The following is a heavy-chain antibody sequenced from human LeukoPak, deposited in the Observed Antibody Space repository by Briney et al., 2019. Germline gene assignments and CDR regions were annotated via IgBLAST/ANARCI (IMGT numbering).Heavy chain of an antibody. V-gene: IGHV4-59*08. D-gene: IGHD3-10*01. CDR2: IYYSGST. Sequence: PSETLSLTCTVSGGSIISHYWSWIRHPPGKGLEWIGYIYYSGSTNYNPSLKSRVTISVDTSKNQFSLKLSSATAADTAVYYCARRSPRGANYYYGMDVWGQGTTVTVSS. J-gene: IGHJ6*02. CDR1: GGSIISHY. CDR3: ARRSPRGANYYYGMDV.